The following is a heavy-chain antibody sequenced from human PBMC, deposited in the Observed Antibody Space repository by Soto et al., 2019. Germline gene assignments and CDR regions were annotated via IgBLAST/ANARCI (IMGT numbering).Heavy chain of an antibody. CDR3: ARDKHYYDSSGYYPVTAFDI. Sequence: GGSLRLSCAASRFTFSSYWMSWVRQAPGKGLEWVANIKQDGSEKYYVDSVKGRFTISRDNAKNSLYLQMNSLRAEDTAVYYCARDKHYYDSSGYYPVTAFDIWGQGTMVTVSS. CDR2: IKQDGSEK. D-gene: IGHD3-22*01. CDR1: RFTFSSYW. V-gene: IGHV3-7*05. J-gene: IGHJ3*02.